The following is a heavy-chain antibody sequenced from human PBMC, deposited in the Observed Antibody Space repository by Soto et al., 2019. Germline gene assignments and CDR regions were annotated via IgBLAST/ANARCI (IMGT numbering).Heavy chain of an antibody. Sequence: DVQLVETGGGLIQPGGSLRLSCAASGFIVSSSYMSWVRQAPGKGLEWVSVLYSDGRTYYADSVKGRFTISRDNSTITLYLQMNSLSAEDTAVYYCARCSGWYGQCYFDCWGQGTLVTVSS. CDR1: GFIVSSSY. V-gene: IGHV3-53*02. J-gene: IGHJ4*02. CDR3: ARCSGWYGQCYFDC. CDR2: LYSDGRT. D-gene: IGHD6-13*01.